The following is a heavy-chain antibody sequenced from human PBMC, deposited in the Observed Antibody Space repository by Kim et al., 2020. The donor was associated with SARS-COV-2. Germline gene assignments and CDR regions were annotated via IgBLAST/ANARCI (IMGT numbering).Heavy chain of an antibody. J-gene: IGHJ4*02. CDR3: ARDCIAARGCFDY. Sequence: SETLSLTCAVYGGSFSGYYWSWIRQPPGKGLEWIGEINHSGSTNYNPSLKSRVTISVDTSKNQFSLKLSSVTAADTAVYYCARDCIAARGCFDYWGQGTLVTVSS. CDR1: GGSFSGYY. D-gene: IGHD6-6*01. CDR2: INHSGST. V-gene: IGHV4-34*01.